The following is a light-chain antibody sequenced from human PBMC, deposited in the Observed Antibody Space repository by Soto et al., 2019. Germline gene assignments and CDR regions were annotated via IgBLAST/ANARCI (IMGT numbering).Light chain of an antibody. V-gene: IGKV3-15*01. CDR1: QSVSSN. CDR3: QQYKNWPPWT. Sequence: ELKMTQSPATLSVAPGAIATLSYRASQSVSSNLAWNQHKHEQTPMLLIYSASARATGIPDRFSGGGYGTEFTLTISTLQSEDFAVYSFQQYKNWPPWTFGQGTKV. CDR2: SAS. J-gene: IGKJ1*01.